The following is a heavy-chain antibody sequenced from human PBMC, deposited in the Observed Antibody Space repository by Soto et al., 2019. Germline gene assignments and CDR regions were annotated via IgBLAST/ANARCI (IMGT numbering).Heavy chain of an antibody. J-gene: IGHJ4*02. D-gene: IGHD5-12*01. CDR3: EREGDGYTDY. V-gene: IGHV4-34*01. Sequence: PSETLSLTCAVYGGSFSGYYWSWIRQPPGKGLEWIGEINHSGSTNYNPYLKSRVTISVDTSKNQFSMKMSSVNAEDKAVYYCEREGDGYTDYWGQGNLVTVS. CDR2: INHSGST. CDR1: GGSFSGYY.